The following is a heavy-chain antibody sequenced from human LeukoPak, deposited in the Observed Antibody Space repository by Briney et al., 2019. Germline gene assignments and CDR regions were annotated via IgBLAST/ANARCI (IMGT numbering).Heavy chain of an antibody. V-gene: IGHV4-39*07. Sequence: PSETLSLTCTVSGGSISNTAYYWGWIRQPPGKGLEWIGSLSYSGSPYYNPSLKSRVTISGDMSKNQFSLKLSSVTAADTAVYYCARAAGPLAAPDFWGQGTPVTVSS. CDR3: ARAAGPLAAPDF. D-gene: IGHD6-13*01. CDR1: GGSISNTAYY. CDR2: LSYSGSP. J-gene: IGHJ4*02.